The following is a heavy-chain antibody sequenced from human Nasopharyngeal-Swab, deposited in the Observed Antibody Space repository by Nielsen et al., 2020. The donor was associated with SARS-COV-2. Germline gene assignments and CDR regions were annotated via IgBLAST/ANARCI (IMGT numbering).Heavy chain of an antibody. V-gene: IGHV3-30*04. D-gene: IGHD6-13*01. CDR2: ISYDGSNK. Sequence: GGSLRLSCAASGFTFSSYAMHWVRQAPGKGLEWVAVISYDGSNKYYADSAKGRFSISRGNSKSTLYLQMNSLRAEDTAVYYCAKHAAYTNSWHHFDYWGQGTLVTVSS. CDR3: AKHAAYTNSWHHFDY. CDR1: GFTFSSYA. J-gene: IGHJ4*02.